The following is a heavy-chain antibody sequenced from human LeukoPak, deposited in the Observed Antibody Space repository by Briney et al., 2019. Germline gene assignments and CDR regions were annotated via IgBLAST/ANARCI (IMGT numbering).Heavy chain of an antibody. CDR3: ATQFRYGSAAGPLDY. J-gene: IGHJ4*02. CDR1: GFTFSDYY. V-gene: IGHV3-11*01. Sequence: GGSLRLSCAASGFTFSDYYMSWIRQAPGKGLEWISYITRSGGFYADSVKGRFTISRDNFKNMLYLQMNSLRAEDTALFYCATQFRYGSAAGPLDYWGQGTLVTVSS. CDR2: ITRSGG. D-gene: IGHD3-10*01.